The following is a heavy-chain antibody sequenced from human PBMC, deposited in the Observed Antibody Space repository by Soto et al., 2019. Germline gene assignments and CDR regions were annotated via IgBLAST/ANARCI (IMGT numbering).Heavy chain of an antibody. D-gene: IGHD3-9*01. CDR2: IFTSGNT. V-gene: IGHV4-4*07. CDR3: ASQKILTGYYTNWFDP. Sequence: SETLSLTCAVSGASITNYCWSWIRQPAGKGLEWIVHIFTSGNTSYNPSLKSRVTMSLDTSKNQFSLKLSSVTAADTAVYYCASQKILTGYYTNWFDPWGQGTRVTVSS. CDR1: GASITNYC. J-gene: IGHJ5*02.